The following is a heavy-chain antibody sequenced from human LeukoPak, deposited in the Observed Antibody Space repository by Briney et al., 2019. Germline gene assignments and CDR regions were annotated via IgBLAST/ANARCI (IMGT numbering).Heavy chain of an antibody. Sequence: GGSLRLSCAASGFTVSRYEMNWVRQAPGKGLEWVSYISSSGTTTYYADSVKGRFSISRDIAKNSLYLQMNSLRVEDTAVYYCAKYGDYKRFKHWGQGTLVTVSS. CDR1: GFTVSRYE. V-gene: IGHV3-48*03. CDR3: AKYGDYKRFKH. J-gene: IGHJ1*01. D-gene: IGHD4-17*01. CDR2: ISSSGTTT.